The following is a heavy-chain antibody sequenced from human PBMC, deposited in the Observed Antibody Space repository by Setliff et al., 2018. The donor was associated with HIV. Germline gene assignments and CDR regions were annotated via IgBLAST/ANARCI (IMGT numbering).Heavy chain of an antibody. D-gene: IGHD6-6*01. CDR3: TRELNGHTSSHYYFGLDV. V-gene: IGHV3-13*01. Sequence: PGGSLRLSCATSGFAFSDYVFHWVRQVTGEGLEWVSAIGTGGDTYYADSVKGRFTISRENAKNSLYLQMNNVRAGDTAVYYCTRELNGHTSSHYYFGLDVWGQGTTVTVSS. J-gene: IGHJ6*02. CDR1: GFAFSDYV. CDR2: IGTGGDT.